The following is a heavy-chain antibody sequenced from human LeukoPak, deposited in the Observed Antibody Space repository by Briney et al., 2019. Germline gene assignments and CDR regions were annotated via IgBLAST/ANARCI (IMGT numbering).Heavy chain of an antibody. CDR3: ARGGSGGYNYNAFDI. CDR2: IDISGTSI. V-gene: IGHV3-48*03. D-gene: IGHD3-22*01. CDR1: GFTCNNFE. J-gene: IGHJ3*02. Sequence: GGSLRLSCAVSGFTCNNFEMNWVRQAPGKGLEWVSYIDISGTSIYYADSVKGRFTISRDNAKNSLYLQMNSLRAEDTAVYYCARGGSGGYNYNAFDIWGQGTMVTVSS.